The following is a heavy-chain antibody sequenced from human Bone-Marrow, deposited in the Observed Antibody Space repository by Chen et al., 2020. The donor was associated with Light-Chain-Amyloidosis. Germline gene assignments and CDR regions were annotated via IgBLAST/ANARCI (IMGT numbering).Heavy chain of an antibody. V-gene: IGHV5-51*01. CDR1: GYTFPNYW. CDR3: ARRRDGYNFDY. J-gene: IGHJ4*02. D-gene: IGHD5-12*01. Sequence: GQLEQSGPEVKKPGESLKISCKGSGYTFPNYWIGWVRQMPGKGLEWMGVIYPDDYDARYSPSFEGQVTISADKSITTAYLQWRSLKASDTAMYYCARRRDGYNFDYWGQGTLVTVSS. CDR2: IYPDDYDA.